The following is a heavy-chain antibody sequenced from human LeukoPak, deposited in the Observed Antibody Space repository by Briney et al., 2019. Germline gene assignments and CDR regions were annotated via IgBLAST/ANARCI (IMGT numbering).Heavy chain of an antibody. J-gene: IGHJ6*02. CDR3: ARVGCGGERYYVMDV. CDR2: ISGSGSRA. CDR1: GFTFTTYA. D-gene: IGHD2-21*01. Sequence: GGSLRLSCVASGFTFTTYAMSRVRQAPGKGLEWVSGISGSGSRAFYADSVKGRFTISRDSSKNTLYLQMNSLRAEDTAIYFCARVGCGGERYYVMDVWGQGTTVTVSS. V-gene: IGHV3-23*01.